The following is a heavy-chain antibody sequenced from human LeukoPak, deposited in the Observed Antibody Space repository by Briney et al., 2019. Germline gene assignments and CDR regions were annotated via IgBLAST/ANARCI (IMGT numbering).Heavy chain of an antibody. CDR1: GGSISGFY. D-gene: IGHD1-26*01. Sequence: SETLSLTCTVSGGSISGFYWSWIRQPPGKGLEWIGYIYYSGSTNYNPSLKSRVSMSVDTSKNQFSLKPSSVTAADTAVYYCAREGAGATIDYWGQGTLVTVSS. CDR3: AREGAGATIDY. CDR2: IYYSGST. V-gene: IGHV4-59*01. J-gene: IGHJ4*02.